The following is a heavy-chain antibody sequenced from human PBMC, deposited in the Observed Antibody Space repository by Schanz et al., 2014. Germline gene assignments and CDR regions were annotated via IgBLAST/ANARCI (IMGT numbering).Heavy chain of an antibody. Sequence: QVQLVQSGAEVKKPGSSVKVSCKASGGTFSSYTISWVRQAPGQGLEWMGRIIPILGIANYAQNFQGRVTITADKSTSTAYMELTSLRSEDTAVYYCARAKRFGDMDVWGQGTTVTVSS. CDR2: IIPILGIA. CDR1: GGTFSSYT. CDR3: ARAKRFGDMDV. J-gene: IGHJ6*02. D-gene: IGHD3-10*01. V-gene: IGHV1-69*02.